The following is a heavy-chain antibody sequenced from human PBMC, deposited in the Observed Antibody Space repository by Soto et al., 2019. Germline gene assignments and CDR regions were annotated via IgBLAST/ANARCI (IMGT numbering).Heavy chain of an antibody. CDR3: ARSQGSSTSLEIYYYYYYGMDV. CDR2: IIPISGTA. J-gene: IGHJ6*02. Sequence: QVQLVQSGAEVKKPGSSVKVSCKASGGTFSSYAISWVRQAPGQGLEWMGGIIPISGTAYYAQKFQGRVTITPDDSTSTAYMELSTLRSEDTAVYYCARSQGSSTSLEIYYYYYYGMDVWGQGTTVTVSS. D-gene: IGHD2-2*01. CDR1: GGTFSSYA. V-gene: IGHV1-69*01.